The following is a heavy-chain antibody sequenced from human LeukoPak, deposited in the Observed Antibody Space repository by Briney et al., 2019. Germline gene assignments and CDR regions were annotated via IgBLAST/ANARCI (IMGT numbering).Heavy chain of an antibody. Sequence: KPSETLSLTCAVYGGSFSGYYWTWIRQPPGKGLEWIGEINHSGSTNYNPSLKSRVTISVDTSMNQFSLKLSSVTAADTAVYYCARLTKNDSGSFRFVKKKRGYMDVWGKGTTVTISS. V-gene: IGHV4-34*01. CDR3: ARLTKNDSGSFRFVKKKRGYMDV. D-gene: IGHD3-10*01. CDR1: GGSFSGYY. CDR2: INHSGST. J-gene: IGHJ6*03.